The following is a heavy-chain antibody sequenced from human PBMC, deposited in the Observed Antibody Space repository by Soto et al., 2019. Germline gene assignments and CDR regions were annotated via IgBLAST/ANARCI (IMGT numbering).Heavy chain of an antibody. D-gene: IGHD3-10*01. J-gene: IGHJ4*02. Sequence: QVQLVQSGAEVKKPGASVKVSCKASGYTFTSYGISWVRQAPGQGLEWMGWISAYNGNTNYAQKLQGRVTMTTDTSTRTAYMELRTLRSDYPAVDYWPREYYYGSGPTYWGQGTLVTVSS. CDR3: PREYYYGSGPTY. CDR1: GYTFTSYG. V-gene: IGHV1-18*01. CDR2: ISAYNGNT.